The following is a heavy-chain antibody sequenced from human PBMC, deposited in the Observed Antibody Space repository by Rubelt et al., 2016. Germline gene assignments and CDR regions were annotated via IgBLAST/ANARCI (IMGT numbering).Heavy chain of an antibody. D-gene: IGHD2-2*01. Sequence: INPNSGGTNYAQKFQGRVTITRDTSASTAYMELSSLRSEDTAVYYCARDWGVYQLLYWFDPWGQGTLVTVSS. V-gene: IGHV1-2*02. CDR2: INPNSGGT. J-gene: IGHJ5*02. CDR3: ARDWGVYQLLYWFDP.